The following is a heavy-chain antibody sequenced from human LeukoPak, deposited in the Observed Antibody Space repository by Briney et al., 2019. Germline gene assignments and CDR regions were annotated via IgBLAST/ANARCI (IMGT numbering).Heavy chain of an antibody. V-gene: IGHV4-34*01. D-gene: IGHD2-2*01. Sequence: PSETLSLTCAVYGGSFSGYYWSWIRQPPGKGLEWIGEINHSGSTNYNPSLKSRVTISVDTSKNQFSLKLSSVTAADAAVYYCLGYCSSTSCGRYYYYYMDVWGKGTTVTVSS. J-gene: IGHJ6*03. CDR2: INHSGST. CDR3: LGYCSSTSCGRYYYYYMDV. CDR1: GGSFSGYY.